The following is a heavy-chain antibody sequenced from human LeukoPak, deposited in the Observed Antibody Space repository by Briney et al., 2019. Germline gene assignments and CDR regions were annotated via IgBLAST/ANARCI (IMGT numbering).Heavy chain of an antibody. CDR3: ARDQMEIAAAEDYFDY. J-gene: IGHJ4*02. CDR1: EYTFTSYY. Sequence: ASVKVSCKASEYTFTSYYMHWVRQAPGQGLEWMGIINPSGGSTSYAQKFQGRVTMTRDTSTSTVYMELSSLRSEDTAVYYCARDQMEIAAAEDYFDYWGQGTLVTVSS. D-gene: IGHD6-13*01. V-gene: IGHV1-46*03. CDR2: INPSGGST.